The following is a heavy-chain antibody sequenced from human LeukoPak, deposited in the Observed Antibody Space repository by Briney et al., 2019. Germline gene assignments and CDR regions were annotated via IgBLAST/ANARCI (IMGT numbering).Heavy chain of an antibody. CDR3: AGGGGDSSGSRKDY. Sequence: SETLSLTCTVSGGSISSDSYYWSWIRQPAGKGLEWIGRIYTSGSTNYNPSLKSRVTISVDTSKNQFSLKLSSVTAADTAVYYCAGGGGDSSGSRKDYWGQGTLVTVSS. CDR2: IYTSGST. V-gene: IGHV4-61*02. J-gene: IGHJ4*02. CDR1: GGSISSDSYY. D-gene: IGHD3-22*01.